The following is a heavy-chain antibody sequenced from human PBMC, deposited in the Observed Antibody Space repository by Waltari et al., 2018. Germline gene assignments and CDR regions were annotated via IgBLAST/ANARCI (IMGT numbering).Heavy chain of an antibody. CDR1: GGTFSSYA. CDR3: ASWSWSTRAFDI. Sequence: QVQLVQSGAEVKKPGSSVKVSCKASGGTFSSYAISWVQQAPGQGLEWMGGIIPIFGTANYAQKFQVRVTITTDESTSTAYMELSSLRSEDTAVYYCASWSWSTRAFDIWGQGTMVTVSS. V-gene: IGHV1-69*05. CDR2: IIPIFGTA. J-gene: IGHJ3*02. D-gene: IGHD2-8*01.